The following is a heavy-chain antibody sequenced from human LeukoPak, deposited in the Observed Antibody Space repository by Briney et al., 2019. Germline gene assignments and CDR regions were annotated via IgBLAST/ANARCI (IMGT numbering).Heavy chain of an antibody. V-gene: IGHV3-30*18. CDR2: ISYDGSDK. Sequence: PGGSLRLSCAASGLTFSNFAMSWVRQAPGKGLEWLAVISYDGSDKYYAGSVKGRFTISRDTSRNTLYLQMNSLRAEDTAVYYCAKADLSAEYYYYGMDVWGQGTTVTVSS. CDR3: AKADLSAEYYYYGMDV. D-gene: IGHD6-13*01. J-gene: IGHJ6*02. CDR1: GLTFSNFA.